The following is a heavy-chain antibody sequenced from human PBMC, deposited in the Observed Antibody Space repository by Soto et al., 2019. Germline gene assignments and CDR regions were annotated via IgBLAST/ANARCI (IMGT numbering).Heavy chain of an antibody. D-gene: IGHD2-2*01. CDR1: EFTFNNYA. CDR3: ARSGSTAYPQKNWFGP. V-gene: IGHV3-23*01. J-gene: IGHJ5*02. Sequence: GGSLRLSCAASEFTFNNYAMNWVRQAPGKGLEWVSGISGSGVSTYYAASVKGRFTISRDNSKNTLFLQMNSLRAEDTAVYYCARSGSTAYPQKNWFGPWGQGTLVTVSS. CDR2: ISGSGVST.